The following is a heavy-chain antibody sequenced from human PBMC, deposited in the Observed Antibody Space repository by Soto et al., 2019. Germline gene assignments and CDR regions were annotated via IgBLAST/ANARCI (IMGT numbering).Heavy chain of an antibody. J-gene: IGHJ6*02. CDR1: GGSISSGGYY. CDR2: IYYSGST. Sequence: ASETLSLTCTVSGGSISSGGYYWSWIRQHPGKGLEWIGYIYYSGSTYYNPSLKSRVTISVDTSKNQFSLKLSSVTAADTAVYYCARAKVRYGDYNYYYYGMDVWGQGTTVTVSS. D-gene: IGHD4-17*01. V-gene: IGHV4-31*03. CDR3: ARAKVRYGDYNYYYYGMDV.